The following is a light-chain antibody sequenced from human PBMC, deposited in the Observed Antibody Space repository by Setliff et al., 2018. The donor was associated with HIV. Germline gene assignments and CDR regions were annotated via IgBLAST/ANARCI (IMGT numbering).Light chain of an antibody. V-gene: IGLV2-14*01. CDR3: SSYTSSSVV. CDR1: SSGVGGYNY. CDR2: DVS. J-gene: IGLJ2*01. Sequence: QSVLTQPASVSGSPGQSITISCTGTSSGVGGYNYVSWYQQHPGKAPKLMIYDVSKRPSGVSNRFSGSKSGNTASLTISGLQAEDEADYYCSSYTSSSVVFGGGTKVTVL.